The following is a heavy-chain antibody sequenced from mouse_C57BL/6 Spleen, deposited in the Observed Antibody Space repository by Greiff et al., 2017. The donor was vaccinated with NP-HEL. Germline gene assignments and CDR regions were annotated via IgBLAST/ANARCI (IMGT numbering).Heavy chain of an antibody. CDR2: IYPGDGDT. Sequence: VQLQQSGAELVKPGASVKISCKASGYAFSSSWMNWVKQRPGKGLEWIGQIYPGDGDTNYNGKFKGKATLTADKSTSTAYMQLSSLTSEDSAIDFCARGGNYDAMDDWCQGTSVTVST. CDR3: ARGGNYDAMDD. V-gene: IGHV1-80*01. J-gene: IGHJ4*01. CDR1: GYAFSSSW.